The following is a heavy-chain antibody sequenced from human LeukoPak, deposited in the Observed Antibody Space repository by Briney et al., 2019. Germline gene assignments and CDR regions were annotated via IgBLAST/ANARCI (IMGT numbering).Heavy chain of an antibody. J-gene: IGHJ4*02. D-gene: IGHD3-22*01. CDR3: AKDSSGPIDY. CDR1: GFTVSSNY. CDR2: ISGSGGST. V-gene: IGHV3-23*01. Sequence: GGSLRLSCAASGFTVSSNYMTWVRQAPGKGLEWVSAISGSGGSTYYADSVKGRFTISRDNSKNTLYLQMNSLRAEDTAVYYCAKDSSGPIDYWGQGTLVTVSS.